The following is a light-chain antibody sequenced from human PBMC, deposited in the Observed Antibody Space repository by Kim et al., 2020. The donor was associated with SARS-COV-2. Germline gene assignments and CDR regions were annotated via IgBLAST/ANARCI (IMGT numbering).Light chain of an antibody. V-gene: IGKV1-39*01. Sequence: ASVGDSVTITCRASQGVSTFVNWHQQKPGKAPKVLIETTSTLQSGVSSRFSGSGSGTDFTLTINNLQPEDFATYYCQHSYNVPLTFGGGTKVDIK. CDR1: QGVSTF. CDR3: QHSYNVPLT. CDR2: TTS. J-gene: IGKJ4*01.